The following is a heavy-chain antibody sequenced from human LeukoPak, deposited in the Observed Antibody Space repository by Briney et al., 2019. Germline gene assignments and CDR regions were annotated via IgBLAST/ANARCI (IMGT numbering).Heavy chain of an antibody. CDR2: VNPHSGTT. J-gene: IGHJ3*01. V-gene: IGHV1-2*02. Sequence: ASVKVSCKTSGYTFTDYYIHWVRQAPGQGLEWMGWVNPHSGTTTYAQKFQGRVSMTTDTSINTVHVEMSRLRLDDTALYFCARIGGHYDSDGEYYSHGFDEWGQGTMLTVSS. D-gene: IGHD2-21*01. CDR1: GYTFTDYY. CDR3: ARIGGHYDSDGEYYSHGFDE.